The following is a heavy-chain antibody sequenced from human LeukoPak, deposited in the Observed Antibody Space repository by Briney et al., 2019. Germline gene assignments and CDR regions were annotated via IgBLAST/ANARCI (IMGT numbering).Heavy chain of an antibody. CDR2: VSGRDDST. CDR1: GFTFRNYA. V-gene: IGHV3-23*01. Sequence: GASLSLSCAASGFTFRNYARSWVRQAPGKGLEWVSAVSGRDDSTYYADSVKGRFTISRDNSKNTLYLQMNSLRAEDTAVYYCAKWGDYDILTGYYDSDYWGQGTLVTVSS. J-gene: IGHJ4*02. CDR3: AKWGDYDILTGYYDSDY. D-gene: IGHD3-9*01.